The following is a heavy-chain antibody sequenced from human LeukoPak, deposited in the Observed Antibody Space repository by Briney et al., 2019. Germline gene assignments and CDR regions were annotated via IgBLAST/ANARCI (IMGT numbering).Heavy chain of an antibody. D-gene: IGHD3-10*01. CDR2: IYYGGFT. Sequence: TSQTLSLTCTVSNGSISSGEYYWSWIRQAPGQGLVWFGFIYYGGFTNYNPSLKSRVTISIDNLNNQFSLKLISVTAADTAVYFCARHFPPHHSGSYWFDTWSRGTLVTVSS. CDR1: NGSISSGEYY. V-gene: IGHV4-61*02. CDR3: ARHFPPHHSGSYWFDT. J-gene: IGHJ5*02.